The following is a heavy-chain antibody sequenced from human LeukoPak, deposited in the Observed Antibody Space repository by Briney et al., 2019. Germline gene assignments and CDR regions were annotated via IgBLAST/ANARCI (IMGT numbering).Heavy chain of an antibody. D-gene: IGHD6-6*01. J-gene: IGHJ4*02. CDR2: ISGSGGTT. CDR1: GFTFSTYA. V-gene: IGHV3-23*01. CDR3: AKPISGAARNFDY. Sequence: GGSLRLSCAASGFTFSTYAMSWVRQAPGKGLELVSAISGSGGTTYYADSVKGRFTISRDNSKNTLYLQVNSLRAEDTAVYYCAKPISGAARNFDYWGQGTLVTVSS.